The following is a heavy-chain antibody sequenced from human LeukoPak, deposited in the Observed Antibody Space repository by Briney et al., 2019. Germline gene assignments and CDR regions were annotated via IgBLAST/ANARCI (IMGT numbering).Heavy chain of an antibody. Sequence: GASVKVSCKASGYTFTGYYMHWVRQAPGQGLEWMGWINPNSGGTNYAQKFQGRVTMTRDTSISTAYMELSRLRSDDTAVYYCAREESTMIVVFDIWGQGTMVTVSS. D-gene: IGHD3-22*01. CDR2: INPNSGGT. CDR1: GYTFTGYY. CDR3: AREESTMIVVFDI. V-gene: IGHV1-2*02. J-gene: IGHJ3*02.